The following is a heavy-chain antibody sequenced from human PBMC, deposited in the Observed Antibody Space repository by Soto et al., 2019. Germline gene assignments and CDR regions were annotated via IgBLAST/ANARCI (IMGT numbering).Heavy chain of an antibody. V-gene: IGHV3-21*01. Sequence: EVQLVESGGGLVKPGGSLRLSCAASEFTFGDYNMNWVRQAPGKGLEWVSSISGSSSYIFYADSVKGRFTISRDNANKSLFLQMIGLRAEDTAVYFCARVRVFSFDYWGQGTLVTVSS. CDR3: ARVRVFSFDY. J-gene: IGHJ4*02. D-gene: IGHD6-6*01. CDR2: ISGSSSYI. CDR1: EFTFGDYN.